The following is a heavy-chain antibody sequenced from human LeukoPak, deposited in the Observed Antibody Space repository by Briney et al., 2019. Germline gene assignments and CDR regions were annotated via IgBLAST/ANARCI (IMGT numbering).Heavy chain of an antibody. V-gene: IGHV4-61*02. CDR2: IYTSGST. Sequence: SETLSLTCTVSGGSIGSGTYYWSWIRQPAGKGLEWIGRIYTSGSTYYNASLQSRVTISIDTSKNQFSLRLSSVTAADTAMYYCVKSGGYGLIDYWGQGTRVTVSS. CDR1: GGSIGSGTYY. J-gene: IGHJ4*02. CDR3: VKSGGYGLIDY. D-gene: IGHD1-26*01.